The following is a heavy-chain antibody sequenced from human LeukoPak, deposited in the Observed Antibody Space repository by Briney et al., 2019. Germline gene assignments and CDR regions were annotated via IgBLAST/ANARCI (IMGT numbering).Heavy chain of an antibody. CDR1: GYTFTSYG. Sequence: ASVKVSCKASGYTFTSYGSSWVRQAPGQGLEWMGWISAYNGNTYYAQKLQGRVTMTTDTSTSTAYMGLRSLRSDDTAVYYCARDIAIAVAGDFDYWGQGTLVTVSS. J-gene: IGHJ4*02. D-gene: IGHD6-19*01. CDR3: ARDIAIAVAGDFDY. V-gene: IGHV1-18*01. CDR2: ISAYNGNT.